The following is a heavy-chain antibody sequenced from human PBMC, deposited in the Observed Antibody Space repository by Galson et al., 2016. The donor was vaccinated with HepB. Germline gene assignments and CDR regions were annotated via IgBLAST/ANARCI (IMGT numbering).Heavy chain of an antibody. D-gene: IGHD3-16*01. CDR2: IYPADSDV. CDR1: GTSFTSYW. Sequence: QSGAEVKKPGESLKISCKGSGTSFTSYWIGWVRQMPGKGLEWMGIIYPADSDVTYSPSFQGQVTISADKSTGTAYLQWSSLTASDTAMYYCTSALGVGFSFDYWGQGTLVAASS. CDR3: TSALGVGFSFDY. J-gene: IGHJ4*02. V-gene: IGHV5-51*01.